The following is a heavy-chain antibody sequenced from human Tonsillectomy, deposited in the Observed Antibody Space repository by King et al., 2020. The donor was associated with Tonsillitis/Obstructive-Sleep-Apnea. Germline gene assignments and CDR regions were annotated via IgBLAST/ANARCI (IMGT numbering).Heavy chain of an antibody. D-gene: IGHD5-12*01. CDR1: GFTFSSYG. V-gene: IGHV3-33*01. Sequence: VQLVESGGGVVQPGRSLTLSCAASGFTFSSYGMHWVRQAPGKGLEWVALIGYDGTNKYYADSVKGRFTISRDNSKNTLYLQMNSLRAEDTAVYYCARYVVATHYFDYWGQGALVTVSS. J-gene: IGHJ4*02. CDR2: IGYDGTNK. CDR3: ARYVVATHYFDY.